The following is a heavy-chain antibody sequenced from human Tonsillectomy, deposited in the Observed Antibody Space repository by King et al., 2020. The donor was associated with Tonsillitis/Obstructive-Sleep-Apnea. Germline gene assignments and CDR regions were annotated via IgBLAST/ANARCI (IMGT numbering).Heavy chain of an antibody. V-gene: IGHV2-26*01. Sequence: VTLKESGPVLVKPTETLTLTCTVSGFSLSNARMGVSWIRQPPGKALEWLAHIFSNDEKSYSTSLNSRLTISKDTSRSQVVLTMTNMDPVDTATYYCARAPSTSYFYYYYMDVWGKGTTVTVS. J-gene: IGHJ6*03. CDR2: IFSNDEK. CDR3: ARAPSTSYFYYYYMDV. CDR1: GFSLSNARMG. D-gene: IGHD2-2*01.